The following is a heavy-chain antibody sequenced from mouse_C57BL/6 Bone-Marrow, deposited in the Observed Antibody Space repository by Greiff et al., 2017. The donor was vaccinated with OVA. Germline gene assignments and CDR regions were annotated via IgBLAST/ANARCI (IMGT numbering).Heavy chain of an antibody. V-gene: IGHV1-74*01. J-gene: IGHJ2*01. CDR1: GYTFTSYW. CDR2: IHPSDSDT. CDR3: AIMPLSDGYPHFDY. D-gene: IGHD2-3*01. Sequence: QVQLQQPGAELVKPGASVKVSCKASGYTFTSYWMHWVKQRPGQGLEWIGRIHPSDSDTNYNQKFKGKATLTVDKSSSTAYMQLSSLTSEDSAVYYCAIMPLSDGYPHFDYWGQGTTLTVSS.